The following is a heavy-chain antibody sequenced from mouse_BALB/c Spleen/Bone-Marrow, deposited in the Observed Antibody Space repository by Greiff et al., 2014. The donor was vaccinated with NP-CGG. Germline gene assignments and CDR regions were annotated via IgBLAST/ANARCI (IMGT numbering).Heavy chain of an antibody. D-gene: IGHD4-1*01. CDR2: IDPANGNT. CDR3: ARWEYYAMDY. J-gene: IGHJ4*01. CDR1: GFNIKDTY. V-gene: IGHV14-3*02. Sequence: VQLQQSGAELVKPGASVRLSCTASGFNIKDTYMHWVKQRPEQGLEWIGRIDPANGNTKYDPKFQGKATITANTSSNTAYLQLSSLTSEDTAVYYCARWEYYAMDYWGQGTSVTVSS.